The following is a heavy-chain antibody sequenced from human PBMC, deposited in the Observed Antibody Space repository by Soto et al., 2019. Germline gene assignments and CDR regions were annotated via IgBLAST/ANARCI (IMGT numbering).Heavy chain of an antibody. Sequence: PGGSLRLSCAASGFTFSSYAMSWVRLAPGKGLEWVSAISGSGGSTYYADSVKGRFTISRDNSKNTLYLQMNSLRAEVTAVYYCAKDEGYSYGSDYWGQGTLVTVS. J-gene: IGHJ4*02. V-gene: IGHV3-23*01. CDR2: ISGSGGST. CDR3: AKDEGYSYGSDY. CDR1: GFTFSSYA. D-gene: IGHD5-18*01.